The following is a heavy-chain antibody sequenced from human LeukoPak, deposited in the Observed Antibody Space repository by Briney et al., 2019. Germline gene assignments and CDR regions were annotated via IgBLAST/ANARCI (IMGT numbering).Heavy chain of an antibody. V-gene: IGHV3-23*01. CDR2: ISGSGGST. J-gene: IGHJ3*02. CDR3: AKCPGAFDI. Sequence: GGSLRLSCAASGFTFSDYYMSWIRQAPGKGLEWVSAISGSGGSTYYADSVKGRFTISRDNSKNTLYLQMNSLRAEDTAVYYCAKCPGAFDIWGQGTMVTVSS. CDR1: GFTFSDYY.